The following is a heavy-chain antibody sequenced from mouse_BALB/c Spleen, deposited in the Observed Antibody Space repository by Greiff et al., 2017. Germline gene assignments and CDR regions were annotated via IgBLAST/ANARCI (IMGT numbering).Heavy chain of an antibody. CDR3: ARGGKTGGCDY. Sequence: EVKLMESGGGLVQPGGSRKLSCAASGFTFSSFGMHWVRQAPEKGLEWVAYISSGSSTIYYADTVKGRFTISRDNPKNTLFLKMTSLRSEDTAMYYCARGGKTGGCDYWGQGTTLTVSS. V-gene: IGHV5-17*02. J-gene: IGHJ2*01. D-gene: IGHD4-1*01. CDR1: GFTFSSFG. CDR2: ISSGSSTI.